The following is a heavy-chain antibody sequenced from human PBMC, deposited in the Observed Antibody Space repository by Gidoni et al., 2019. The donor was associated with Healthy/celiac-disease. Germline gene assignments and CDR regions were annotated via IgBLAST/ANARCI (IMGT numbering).Heavy chain of an antibody. V-gene: IGHV4-39*01. CDR1: GGSLSSSVYY. J-gene: IGHJ5*02. D-gene: IGHD3-10*01. CDR2: IYYSGST. CDR3: AKGVLWSIGGRWFDP. Sequence: QLQLQESGPGLVKPSETLSLTCTVSGGSLSSSVYYWGWIRQPPGKGLEWIGSIYYSGSTYYNPSLKSRVTISVDTSKNQFSLKLSSVTAADTAVYYCAKGVLWSIGGRWFDPWGQGTLVTVSS.